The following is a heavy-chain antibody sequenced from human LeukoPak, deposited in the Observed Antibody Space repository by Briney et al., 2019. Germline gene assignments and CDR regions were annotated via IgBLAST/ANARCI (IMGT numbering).Heavy chain of an antibody. CDR2: IKQDGSEK. D-gene: IGHD6-13*01. V-gene: IGHV3-7*01. J-gene: IGHJ4*02. Sequence: GGSLRLSCAASGLTFSTYWMIWVRQAPGKGLEWVANIKQDGSEKYYLDSVKGRFTISRDNAKNSLYLQMNSVRAEDTAVYFCTREAAAGIDYWGQGTMVTVSS. CDR3: TREAAAGIDY. CDR1: GLTFSTYW.